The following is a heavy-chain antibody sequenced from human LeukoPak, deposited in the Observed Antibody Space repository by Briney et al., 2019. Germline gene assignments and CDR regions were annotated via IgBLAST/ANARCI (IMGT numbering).Heavy chain of an antibody. CDR1: GFTFSSYA. J-gene: IGHJ6*03. D-gene: IGHD3-10*01. CDR2: ISYDGNNK. V-gene: IGHV3-30*01. Sequence: GGSLRLSCAASGFTFSSYAMHWVRQAPGKGPEWVALISYDGNNKFYADSVKGRSTISRDNSRNTLYLQMNSLRGEDAAVYSCARGGIPTGPYYYFYYMDVWGKGTAVTVSS. CDR3: ARGGIPTGPYYYFYYMDV.